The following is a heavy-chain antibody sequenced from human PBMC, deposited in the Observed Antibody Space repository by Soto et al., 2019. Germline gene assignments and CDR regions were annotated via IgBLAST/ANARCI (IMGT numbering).Heavy chain of an antibody. Sequence: EVQLVESGGGLVQPGRSLRLSCEASGFSFDEYAMHWVRQVPGKGLEWDSGVSWNSGTMGYGDSVKGRFTISRDNDKNALYLQMNSLRAEDTAMYYCAKGFCSSAKCYTYSYMDVWGKGTTVTVSS. D-gene: IGHD2-2*02. CDR1: GFSFDEYA. CDR2: VSWNSGTM. V-gene: IGHV3-9*01. J-gene: IGHJ6*03. CDR3: AKGFCSSAKCYTYSYMDV.